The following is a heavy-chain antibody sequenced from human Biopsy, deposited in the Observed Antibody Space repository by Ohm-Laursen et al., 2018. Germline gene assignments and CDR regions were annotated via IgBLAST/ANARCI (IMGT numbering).Heavy chain of an antibody. Sequence: GTLSLTCTVSGDSISSYYWSWIRQPPGKGLEWIGYIYYSGIAANYNPSLKGRVTISVDTSKHQFSLRLTSATAADTAVYYCARGGFGLDGYNSPWGRGTLVIVSS. CDR3: ARGGFGLDGYNSP. V-gene: IGHV4-59*01. D-gene: IGHD5-24*01. CDR1: GDSISSYY. CDR2: IYYSGIA. J-gene: IGHJ5*02.